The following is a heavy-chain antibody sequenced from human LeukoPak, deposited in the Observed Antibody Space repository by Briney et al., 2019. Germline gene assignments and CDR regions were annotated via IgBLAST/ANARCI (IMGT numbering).Heavy chain of an antibody. CDR2: IYHSGST. J-gene: IGHJ5*02. V-gene: IGHV4-38-2*02. CDR3: ASVGGTLADP. Sequence: PSETLSLTCTVSGYSICSVYYWGWIRQPPGKGLEWIGSIYHSGSTYYNPSLKSRVTISVDTSKNQFSLKLSSVTAADTAVYYCASVGGTLADPWGQGTLVTVSS. CDR1: GYSICSVYY. D-gene: IGHD3-16*01.